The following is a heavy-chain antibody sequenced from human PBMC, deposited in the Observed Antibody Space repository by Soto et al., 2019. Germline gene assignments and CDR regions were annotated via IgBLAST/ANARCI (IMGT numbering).Heavy chain of an antibody. CDR3: ARTYCGGDCYEDY. CDR2: IYYSGST. CDR1: GGSISSYY. D-gene: IGHD2-21*02. J-gene: IGHJ4*02. Sequence: SETLSLTCTVSGGSISSYYWSWIRQPPGKGLEWIGYIYYSGSTNYNPSLKSRVTISVDTSKNQFSLKLSSVTAADTAVYYCARTYCGGDCYEDYWGKGTLVTV. V-gene: IGHV4-59*01.